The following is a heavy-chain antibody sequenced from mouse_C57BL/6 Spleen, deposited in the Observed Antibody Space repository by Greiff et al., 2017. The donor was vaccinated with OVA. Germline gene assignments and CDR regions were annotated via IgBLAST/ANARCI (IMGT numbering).Heavy chain of an antibody. CDR2: INPSNGGT. V-gene: IGHV1-53*01. CDR3: AREGDGYYGGGYAMDY. D-gene: IGHD2-3*01. CDR1: GYTFTSYW. J-gene: IGHJ4*01. Sequence: QVQLQQPGTELVKPGASVKLSCKASGYTFTSYWLHWVKQRPGQGLEWIGNINPSNGGTNYNEKFKSKATLTVDKSSSTAYMQLSSLTSEDSAVYYCAREGDGYYGGGYAMDYWGQGTSVTVSS.